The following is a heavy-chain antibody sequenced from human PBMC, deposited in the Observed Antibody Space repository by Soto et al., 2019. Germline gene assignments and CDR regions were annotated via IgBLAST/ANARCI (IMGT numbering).Heavy chain of an antibody. CDR1: GFTFSSYG. Sequence: PGGSLRLSCAASGFTFSSYGMHWVRQAPGKGLEWVAVIWYDGSNKYYADSVKGRFTISRDNSKNTLYLQMNSLRAEDTAVYYCARDGGPLRFYGLMDVWGKGTTVTVSS. J-gene: IGHJ6*03. V-gene: IGHV3-33*01. CDR2: IWYDGSNK. CDR3: ARDGGPLRFYGLMDV. D-gene: IGHD2-15*01.